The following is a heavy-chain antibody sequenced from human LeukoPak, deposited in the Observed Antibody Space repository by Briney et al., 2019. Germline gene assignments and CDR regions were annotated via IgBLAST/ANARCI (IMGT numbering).Heavy chain of an antibody. CDR2: ISWNSGSI. CDR3: AKAEGYDSSGPVDY. CDR1: GFTFDDYA. D-gene: IGHD3-22*01. V-gene: IGHV3-9*01. J-gene: IGHJ4*02. Sequence: GGSLRLSCAASGFTFDDYAMHWVRQAPGKGLEWVSGISWNSGSIGYADSVKGRFTISRDNAKNSLYLQMNSLRAEDAALYYCAKAEGYDSSGPVDYWGQGTLVTVSS.